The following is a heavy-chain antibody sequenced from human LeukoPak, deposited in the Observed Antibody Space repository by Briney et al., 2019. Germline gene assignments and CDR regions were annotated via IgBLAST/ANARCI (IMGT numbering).Heavy chain of an antibody. J-gene: IGHJ4*02. Sequence: KPSETLSLTCAVYGGSFSGYYWSWILQPPGKGLEWIGEINHSGSTNYNPSLKSRVTISVDTSKNQFSLKLSSVTAADTAVYYCARDRYGGYFDYWGQGTLVIVSS. CDR1: GGSFSGYY. CDR2: INHSGST. CDR3: ARDRYGGYFDY. V-gene: IGHV4-34*01. D-gene: IGHD3-10*01.